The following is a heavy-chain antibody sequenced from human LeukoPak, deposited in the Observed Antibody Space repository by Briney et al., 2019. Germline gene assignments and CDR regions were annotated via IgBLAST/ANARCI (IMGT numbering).Heavy chain of an antibody. V-gene: IGHV3-30-3*01. Sequence: PGGSLRLSCAASGFTFSNFGMYWVRQAPGKGLEWVAVISYDGSNKYHADSVKGRFTISRDNSKNTLSLQMNSLILEDTAVYYCARDKYGYNTPIDYWGQGTLVTVSS. CDR3: ARDKYGYNTPIDY. CDR1: GFTFSNFG. CDR2: ISYDGSNK. J-gene: IGHJ4*02. D-gene: IGHD5-24*01.